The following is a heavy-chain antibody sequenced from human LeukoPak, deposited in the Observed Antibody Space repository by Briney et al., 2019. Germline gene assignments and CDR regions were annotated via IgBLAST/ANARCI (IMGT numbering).Heavy chain of an antibody. CDR2: INHSGST. CDR1: GGSFSGYY. Sequence: SETLSLTCAVYGGSFSGYYWSWIREPPGKGLEWIGEINHSGSTNYNPSLKSRVTISVDTSKNQFSLKLSSVTAADTAVYYCARIGGLYQLLHHGMDVWGQGTTVTVSS. D-gene: IGHD2-2*01. CDR3: ARIGGLYQLLHHGMDV. J-gene: IGHJ6*02. V-gene: IGHV4-34*01.